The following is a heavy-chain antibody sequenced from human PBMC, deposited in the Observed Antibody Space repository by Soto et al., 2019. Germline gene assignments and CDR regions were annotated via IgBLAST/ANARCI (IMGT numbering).Heavy chain of an antibody. V-gene: IGHV4-30-2*01. CDR1: GASISSGGSS. D-gene: IGHD3-10*01. CDR3: ARGLAVRGSYGVDV. CDR2: IYHSGIT. J-gene: IGHJ6*02. Sequence: QLQLQESGSGLVKPSQTLSLTCAVSGASISSGGSSWSWIRQAPGTGLDWIGYIYHSGITNYNPFLKSLVTISVDKSQSQFSLSLSFVAAADTAVYYCARGLAVRGSYGVDVWGQGTTVTVSS.